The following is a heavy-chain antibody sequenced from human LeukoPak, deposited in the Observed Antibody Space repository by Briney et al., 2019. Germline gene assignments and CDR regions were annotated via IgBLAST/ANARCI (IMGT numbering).Heavy chain of an antibody. CDR2: IIPIFGIA. V-gene: IGHV1-69*04. J-gene: IGHJ3*02. Sequence: ASVKVSCKASGGPFSRYAISWVRQAPGQGLEWMGRIIPIFGIANYAQKFQGRVTITADKSTSTAYMELSSLRSEDTAVYYCARDREYYYDSSGYYNDAFDIWGQGTMVTVSS. D-gene: IGHD3-22*01. CDR1: GGPFSRYA. CDR3: ARDREYYYDSSGYYNDAFDI.